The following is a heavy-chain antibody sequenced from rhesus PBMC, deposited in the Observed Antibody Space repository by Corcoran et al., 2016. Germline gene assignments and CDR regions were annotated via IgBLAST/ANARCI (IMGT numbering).Heavy chain of an antibody. Sequence: QVQLQESGPGVVKPSETLSLTCAVSGGSISSGYDWSWIHQPPGKGLEWIGYISGSSGSTNSNPSLKNRVTISQDASKNQFSLKLSSVTAADTAVYYCARDAGGYSGSWTTDCWGQGVLVTVSS. CDR1: GGSISSGYD. J-gene: IGHJ4*01. CDR3: ARDAGGYSGSWTTDC. CDR2: ISGSSGST. V-gene: IGHV4-76*01. D-gene: IGHD6-25*01.